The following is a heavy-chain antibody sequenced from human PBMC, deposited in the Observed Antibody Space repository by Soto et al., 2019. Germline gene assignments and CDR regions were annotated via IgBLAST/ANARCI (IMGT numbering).Heavy chain of an antibody. CDR2: ITSSGGGT. V-gene: IGHV3-23*01. J-gene: IGHJ3*02. Sequence: PGESLKISCAASGFTFSTYAMSWVRQAPGKGLEWVSFITSSGGGTYYADSVKGRFTISRDNSKNTLYLQMDSLRAEDTAIYYCAKRFFGSGSPPGAFDMWGQGTRVTVSS. CDR3: AKRFFGSGSPPGAFDM. CDR1: GFTFSTYA. D-gene: IGHD3-10*01.